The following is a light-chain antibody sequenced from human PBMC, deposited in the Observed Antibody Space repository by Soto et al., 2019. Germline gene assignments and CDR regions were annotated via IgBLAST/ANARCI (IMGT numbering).Light chain of an antibody. Sequence: IQMAQSAATLSGSVGDRVTITCRASQTISSWLAWYQQKPGKAPKLLIYKASTLKSGVPSRFSGSGSGTEFTLTISSLQPDDFATYYCQHYNSYSEAFGQGTQVDI. CDR2: KAS. CDR1: QTISSW. V-gene: IGKV1-5*03. CDR3: QHYNSYSEA. J-gene: IGKJ1*01.